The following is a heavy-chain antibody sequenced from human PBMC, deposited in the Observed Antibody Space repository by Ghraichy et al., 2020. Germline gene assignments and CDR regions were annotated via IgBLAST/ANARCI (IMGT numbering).Heavy chain of an antibody. CDR1: GFTVSSNY. J-gene: IGHJ4*02. CDR3: ARGDYVWGSYRNFDY. D-gene: IGHD3-16*02. Sequence: LSLTCAASGFTVSSNYMSWVRQAPGKGLEWVSVIYSGGSTYYADSVKGRFTISRDNSKNTLYLQMNSLRAEDTAVYYCARGDYVWGSYRNFDYWGQGTLVTVSS. CDR2: IYSGGST. V-gene: IGHV3-66*01.